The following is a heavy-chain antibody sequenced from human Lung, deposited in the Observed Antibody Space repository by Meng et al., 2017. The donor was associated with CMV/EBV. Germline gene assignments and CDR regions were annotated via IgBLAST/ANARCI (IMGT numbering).Heavy chain of an antibody. CDR3: PRRTTGGKNWFDP. CDR1: GYTFTSYD. Sequence: ASXXVSCKASGYTFTSYDINWVRQATGQGLEWMGWMHPNSGNTGYAQKFQGRVTMTRNTSISTAYMELSSLRSEDTAVHYCPRRTTGGKNWFDPWGQGTLVTVSS. CDR2: MHPNSGNT. V-gene: IGHV1-8*01. D-gene: IGHD4-17*01. J-gene: IGHJ5*02.